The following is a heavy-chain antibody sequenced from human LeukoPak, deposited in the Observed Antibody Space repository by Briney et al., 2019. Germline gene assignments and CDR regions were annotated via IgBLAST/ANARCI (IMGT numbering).Heavy chain of an antibody. CDR3: AGGGDQEFDY. V-gene: IGHV4-4*07. J-gene: IGHJ4*02. Sequence: SETLSLTCTVSGGSISSYYWSWIRQPAGKGLEWVGRIYTSGSTNYNPSLKSRVTMSVDTSKNQFSLKLRSVTAADTAVYYCAGGGDQEFDYWGQGALVTVSS. CDR2: IYTSGST. D-gene: IGHD3-16*01. CDR1: GGSISSYY.